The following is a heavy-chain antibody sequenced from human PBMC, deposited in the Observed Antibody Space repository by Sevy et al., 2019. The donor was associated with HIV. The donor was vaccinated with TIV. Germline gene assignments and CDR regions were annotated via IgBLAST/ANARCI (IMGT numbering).Heavy chain of an antibody. CDR1: GYSFTSYW. CDR3: ARRGGYGDPEARAFDI. D-gene: IGHD4-17*01. J-gene: IGHJ3*02. CDR2: IFPGDSDT. V-gene: IGHV5-51*01. Sequence: GESLKISCKGSGYSFTSYWIGWVRQMPGKGLEWMGIIFPGDSDTRYSPPFQGQVTISADKSFRTAYLQWSSLKASDTAMYYCARRGGYGDPEARAFDIWGQGTIVTVSS.